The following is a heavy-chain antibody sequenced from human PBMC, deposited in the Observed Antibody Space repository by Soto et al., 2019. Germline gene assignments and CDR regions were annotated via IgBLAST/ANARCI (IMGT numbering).Heavy chain of an antibody. V-gene: IGHV4-61*01. CDR2: IYYSGST. CDR3: ASFWVAMNYDILTGYYLGSSDY. J-gene: IGHJ4*02. CDR1: GGSVSSGSYY. Sequence: SETLSLTCTVSGGSVSSGSYYWSWIRQPPGKGLEWIGYIYYSGSTNYNPSLKSRVTISVDTSKNQFSLKLSSVTAADTAVYYCASFWVAMNYDILTGYYLGSSDYWGQGTLVTVSS. D-gene: IGHD3-9*01.